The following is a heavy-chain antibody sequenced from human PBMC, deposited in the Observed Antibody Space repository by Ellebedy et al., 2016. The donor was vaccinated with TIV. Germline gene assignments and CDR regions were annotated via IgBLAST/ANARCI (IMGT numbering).Heavy chain of an antibody. Sequence: ASAKVSCKASGYTFTSYFLYWVRQAPGQGLEWMGIINPGSGNSNYAQKFQGRVAMTRDTSTSTVYMELSSLRSEDTAVYYCARGDNYYYDSSGYYYNYWGQGTLVTVSS. J-gene: IGHJ4*02. V-gene: IGHV1-46*01. CDR1: GYTFTSYF. CDR2: INPGSGNS. CDR3: ARGDNYYYDSSGYYYNY. D-gene: IGHD3-22*01.